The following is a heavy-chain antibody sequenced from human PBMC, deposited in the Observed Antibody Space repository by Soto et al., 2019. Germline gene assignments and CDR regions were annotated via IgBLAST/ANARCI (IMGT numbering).Heavy chain of an antibody. Sequence: EVQLVESGGGLVAPGGSLRLSCVASGFALTTYNMNWVRQAPGTGLEWVSSINGRSNYKYYSDSVKGRFTVSRDNAQNSLFLQMSRLGPEDTAVYYCVREDGVVGASSAFDSWGQGTLVTVSS. J-gene: IGHJ4*02. CDR2: INGRSNYK. V-gene: IGHV3-21*02. D-gene: IGHD1-26*01. CDR3: VREDGVVGASSAFDS. CDR1: GFALTTYN.